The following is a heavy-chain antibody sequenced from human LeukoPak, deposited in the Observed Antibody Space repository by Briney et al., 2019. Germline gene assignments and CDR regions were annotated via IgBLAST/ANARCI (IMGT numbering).Heavy chain of an antibody. Sequence: GSSVKVSCKASGGTFSSYAISWVRQAPGQELEWMGGIIPIFGTANYAQKFQGRVTITADESTSTAYMELSSLRSEDTAVYYCARERQNYDSSGYYSRWGQGTLVTVSS. CDR1: GGTFSSYA. J-gene: IGHJ4*02. D-gene: IGHD3-22*01. CDR3: ARERQNYDSSGYYSR. V-gene: IGHV1-69*01. CDR2: IIPIFGTA.